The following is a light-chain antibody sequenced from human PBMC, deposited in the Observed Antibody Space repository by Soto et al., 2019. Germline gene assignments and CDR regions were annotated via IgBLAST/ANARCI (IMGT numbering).Light chain of an antibody. V-gene: IGKV1-27*01. CDR2: SAS. CDR1: QDISVY. Sequence: DIQMTQSPSSLYASVGDRVTITCRASQDISVYLAWYQQKPGKVPKLLIYSASTLQSGVPSRFSGSGSGTDFTLTISSLQPEDVATYFCQNFNTAPLTFGQGTRLEIK. J-gene: IGKJ5*01. CDR3: QNFNTAPLT.